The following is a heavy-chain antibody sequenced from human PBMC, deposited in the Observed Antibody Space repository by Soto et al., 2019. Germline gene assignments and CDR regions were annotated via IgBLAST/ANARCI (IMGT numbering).Heavy chain of an antibody. CDR2: IYYSGST. CDR1: GDSITSGESY. D-gene: IGHD6-6*01. Sequence: SETLSLTCTVSGDSITSGESYWSWIRQPPGKGLEWIGYIYYSGSTYYNPSLKSRVTISVDTSKNQFSLKLSSVTAADTAVYYCARERPDGARLDPWGQGTLVTVSS. J-gene: IGHJ5*02. CDR3: ARERPDGARLDP. V-gene: IGHV4-30-4*01.